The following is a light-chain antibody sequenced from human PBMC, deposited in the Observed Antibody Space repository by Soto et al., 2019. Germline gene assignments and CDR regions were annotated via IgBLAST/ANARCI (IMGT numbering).Light chain of an antibody. Sequence: QSDLNQPASVSGSPGQSITISCTGTSSDVGGYNYVSWYQQHPGKAPKLMIYEVSYRPSGVSDRFSGSKSGNTASLTISGLQAEDEAYYYCCSYAGSSYYVFGSGTKLTVL. CDR3: CSYAGSSYYV. J-gene: IGLJ1*01. V-gene: IGLV2-14*01. CDR2: EVS. CDR1: SSDVGGYNY.